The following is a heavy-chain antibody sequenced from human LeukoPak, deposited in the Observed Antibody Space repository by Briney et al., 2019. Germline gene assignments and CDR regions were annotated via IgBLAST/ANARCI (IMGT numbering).Heavy chain of an antibody. V-gene: IGHV3-23*01. CDR3: AKGLQGYSSSWFDP. D-gene: IGHD4-11*01. J-gene: IGHJ5*02. CDR1: GFTFSNYA. Sequence: GGSLRLSCAASGFTFSNYAMSWVRQAPGKGLEWVSGISGSGGSTYYADSVKGRFTMSRDNSKNTLYLQMNSLRAEDTAVYYCAKGLQGYSSSWFDPWGQGTLVTVSS. CDR2: ISGSGGST.